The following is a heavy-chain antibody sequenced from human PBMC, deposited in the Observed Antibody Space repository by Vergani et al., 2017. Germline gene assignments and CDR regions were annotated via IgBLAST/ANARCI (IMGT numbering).Heavy chain of an antibody. CDR2: IKSVSDGETR. Sequence: EVQLVESGGGLVKPGGSLRLSCEASGFIFNNAWMSWVRQAPGKGLEYIGRIKSVSDGETRDYAAPVKGRFNISRDDSKNKVYLQMNNLQTEDTAMYYCVRDQVTMLRGSDALDIWGQGTMVTVSS. CDR3: VRDQVTMLRGSDALDI. V-gene: IGHV3-15*01. D-gene: IGHD3-10*01. J-gene: IGHJ3*02. CDR1: GFIFNNAW.